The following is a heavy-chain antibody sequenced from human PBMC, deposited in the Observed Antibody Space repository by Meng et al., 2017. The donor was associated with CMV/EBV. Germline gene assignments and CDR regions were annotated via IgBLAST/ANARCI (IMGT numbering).Heavy chain of an antibody. J-gene: IGHJ4*02. CDR1: GFTFDNYD. CDR2: INWSSRNI. V-gene: IGHV3-9*01. D-gene: IGHD3-10*01. CDR3: ARDMGRGGRGVLFDY. Sequence: LKISCAASGFTFDNYDMQWVRQAPGKGLEWVSGINWSSRNIDYADSVRGRFTISRDNAKSSLYLEMNSLRPEDTALYYCARDMGRGGRGVLFDYWGQGTPVTVSS.